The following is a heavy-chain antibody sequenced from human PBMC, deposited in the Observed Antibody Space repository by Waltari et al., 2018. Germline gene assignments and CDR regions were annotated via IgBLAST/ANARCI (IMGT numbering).Heavy chain of an antibody. CDR2: SNRNGSST. CDR1: GFKYGMYW. V-gene: IGHV3-74*01. J-gene: IGHJ2*01. D-gene: IGHD4-17*01. Sequence: EVQLVESGGGLVQPGGSLRLSCAASGFKYGMYWMHWVRQAPGKGLVWGARSNRNGSSTSYADSVKGRFTISKDNAKNTVDLQMNSLRAEDTAIYYCARGARRTTVTTGWWYFDLWGRGTLVTVSS. CDR3: ARGARRTTVTTGWWYFDL.